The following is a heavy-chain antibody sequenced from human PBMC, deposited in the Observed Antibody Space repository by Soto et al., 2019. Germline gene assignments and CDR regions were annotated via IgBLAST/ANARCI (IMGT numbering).Heavy chain of an antibody. CDR2: IYFSGTT. CDR3: ARVGILTGYYKGLDV. V-gene: IGHV4-59*01. D-gene: IGHD3-9*01. Sequence: ETLSLTCTVSGGSISTSYWSWIRQPPGKGLEWIGYIYFSGTTNYNPSLKSRVTISVDTSKSQFSLKLNSVTAADTAVYYCARVGILTGYYKGLDVWGQGTTVTVSS. CDR1: GGSISTSY. J-gene: IGHJ6*02.